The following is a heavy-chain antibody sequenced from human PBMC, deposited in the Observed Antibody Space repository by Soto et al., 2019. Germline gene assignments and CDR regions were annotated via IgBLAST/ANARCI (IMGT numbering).Heavy chain of an antibody. D-gene: IGHD2-2*02. CDR1: GGSVSSGSYY. V-gene: IGHV4-61*01. J-gene: IGHJ5*02. CDR2: IYYSGST. CDR3: AREKGYCSSTSCYTRFNWFDP. Sequence: SETLSLTCTVSGGSVSSGSYYWSWIRQPPGKGLEWIGYIYYSGSTNYNPSLKSRVTISLDTSKNQFSLKMRSVTAADTAVYYCAREKGYCSSTSCYTRFNWFDPWGQGTLVTVSS.